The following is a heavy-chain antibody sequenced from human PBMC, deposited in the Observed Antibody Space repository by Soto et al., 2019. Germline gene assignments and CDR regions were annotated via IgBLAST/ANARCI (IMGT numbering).Heavy chain of an antibody. CDR2: IYTGGST. Sequence: GSLRLSCAASGFSVSTNYMNWVRQAPGKGLEWVSVIYTGGSTSYADSVKGRFTISKDKSKNTVYLQMSSLRDEDTAVYYCARLFEAFDVWGHGTMVTVSS. CDR3: ARLFEAFDV. J-gene: IGHJ3*01. CDR1: GFSVSTNY. V-gene: IGHV3-53*01.